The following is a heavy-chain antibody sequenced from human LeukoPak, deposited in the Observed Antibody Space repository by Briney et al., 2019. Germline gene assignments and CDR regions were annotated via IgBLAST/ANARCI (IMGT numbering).Heavy chain of an antibody. Sequence: SETLSLTFTVSGIPISSPSYYWGWIRQPPGKGLEWIGSVDYIGTTYFSPSLRSRVSISLDTPKNQISLKVTSVSAADTAVYYCARIHEFTYENGGQGTLVTVAS. D-gene: IGHD3-16*01. CDR1: GIPISSPSYY. CDR3: ARIHEFTYEN. V-gene: IGHV4-39*07. CDR2: VDYIGTT. J-gene: IGHJ4*02.